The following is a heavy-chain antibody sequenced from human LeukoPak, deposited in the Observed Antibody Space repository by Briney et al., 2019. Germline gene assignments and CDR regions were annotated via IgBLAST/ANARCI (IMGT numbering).Heavy chain of an antibody. D-gene: IGHD3-22*01. CDR1: GFTFSSYA. CDR3: AREPPGIYDSSGYYPDY. V-gene: IGHV3-30*04. J-gene: IGHJ4*02. Sequence: GGTLRLSCAASGFTFSSYAMHWVRQAPGKGLEGVAVISYDGSNKYYADSVKGRFTISRDNSKNTLYLQMNSLRAEDTAVYYCAREPPGIYDSSGYYPDYWGQGTLVTVSS. CDR2: ISYDGSNK.